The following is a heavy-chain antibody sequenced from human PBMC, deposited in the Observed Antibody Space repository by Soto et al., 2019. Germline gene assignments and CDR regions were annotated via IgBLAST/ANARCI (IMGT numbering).Heavy chain of an antibody. CDR3: ARGITTGTFRFGWFDP. CDR1: GGSISSSSYY. V-gene: IGHV4-39*01. J-gene: IGHJ5*02. Sequence: SETLSLTCTVSGGSISSSSYYWGWIRQPPGKGLEWIGSIYYSGSTYYNPSLKSRVTISVDTSKNQFSLKLSSVTAADTAVYYCARGITTGTFRFGWFDPWGQGTLVTVSS. D-gene: IGHD1-1*01. CDR2: IYYSGST.